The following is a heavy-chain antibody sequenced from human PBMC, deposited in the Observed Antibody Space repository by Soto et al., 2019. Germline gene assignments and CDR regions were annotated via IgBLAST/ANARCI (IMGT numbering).Heavy chain of an antibody. CDR1: GDSVSIGGYY. CDR3: ARSFSSASMDT. V-gene: IGHV4-61*08. D-gene: IGHD6-19*01. J-gene: IGHJ6*01. CDR2: IYSSGSA. Sequence: SETLSLTCTVCGDSVSIGGYYWSWIRQPPGKGLEWIGYIYSSGSANYNPSLKSRVTISRDTAKNLISLKVASVTAAAPAGYYCARSFSSASMDTWAQGTTVTVSS.